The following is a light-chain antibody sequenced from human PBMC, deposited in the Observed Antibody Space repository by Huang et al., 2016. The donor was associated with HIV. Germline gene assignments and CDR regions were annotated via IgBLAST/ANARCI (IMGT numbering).Light chain of an antibody. Sequence: DIVMTQSPDSLAVSLGERATINCKSGQSVLYSSNNKNYLAWCQQKPGQPPKLLIYWASTRASGVPDRFSGSGSGADFTLTISSLQAEDVAVYYCQQYYSTPLTFGGGTKVEIK. CDR3: QQYYSTPLT. CDR2: WAS. CDR1: QSVLYSSNNKNY. V-gene: IGKV4-1*01. J-gene: IGKJ4*01.